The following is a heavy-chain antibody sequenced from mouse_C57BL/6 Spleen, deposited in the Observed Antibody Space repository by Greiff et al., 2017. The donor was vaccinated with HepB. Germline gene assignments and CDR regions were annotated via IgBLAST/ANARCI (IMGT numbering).Heavy chain of an antibody. CDR2: TNPTNGRT. CDR3: ARIKKIVATYFGY. Sequence: QVQLKQSGAELVKAGASVKMSCKASGYTFTSYWMHWVKQRLGPGLEWFAETNPTNGRTYYNEKFKSKATLTVDTSSSTAYMLLSGPTFEDAAVYYCARIKKIVATYFGYWGQGTTLTGSS. D-gene: IGHD1-1*01. V-gene: IGHV1S81*02. J-gene: IGHJ2*01. CDR1: GYTFTSYW.